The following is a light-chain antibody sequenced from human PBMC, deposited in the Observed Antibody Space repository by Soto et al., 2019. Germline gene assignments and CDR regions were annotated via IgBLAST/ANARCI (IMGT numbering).Light chain of an antibody. Sequence: SSLTQPASLSGSSGQSITISCTGTSSEVCAYYFFSWYQQHPEKAPQIIIYEISNRPPGVSNRFSGSNSVNTATLTISGLQAEDEADYYCSSYTSGSTRVFGTGTKVTVL. CDR1: SSEVCAYYF. CDR2: EIS. CDR3: SSYTSGSTRV. V-gene: IGLV2-14*03. J-gene: IGLJ1*01.